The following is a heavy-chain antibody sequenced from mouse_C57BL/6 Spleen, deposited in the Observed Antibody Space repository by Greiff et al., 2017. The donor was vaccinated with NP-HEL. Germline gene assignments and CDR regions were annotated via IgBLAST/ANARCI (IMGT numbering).Heavy chain of an antibody. V-gene: IGHV1-64*01. CDR3: ARANWDEEFAY. D-gene: IGHD4-1*01. J-gene: IGHJ3*01. CDR2: IHPNSGST. Sequence: VKLQQPGAELVKPGASVKLSCKASGYTFTSYWMHWVKQRPGQGLEWIGMIHPNSGSTNYNEKFKSKATLTVDKSSSTAYMQLSSLTSEDSAVYYCARANWDEEFAYWGQGTLVTVSA. CDR1: GYTFTSYW.